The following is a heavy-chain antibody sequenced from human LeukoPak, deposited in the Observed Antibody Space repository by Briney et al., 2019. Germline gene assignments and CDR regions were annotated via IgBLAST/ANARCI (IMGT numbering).Heavy chain of an antibody. CDR1: GYTLTSYA. J-gene: IGHJ3*01. Sequence: ASVKVSCKASGYTLTSYAMNWVRQAPGQGLEWMGWINTNTGNPTYAQGFTGRFVFSLDTSVSTAHLQISSLKAEDTAVYYCARDHVKLGSSFHPFDAFDVWGQGTLVTVSS. D-gene: IGHD2-2*01. CDR3: ARDHVKLGSSFHPFDAFDV. V-gene: IGHV7-4-1*02. CDR2: INTNTGNP.